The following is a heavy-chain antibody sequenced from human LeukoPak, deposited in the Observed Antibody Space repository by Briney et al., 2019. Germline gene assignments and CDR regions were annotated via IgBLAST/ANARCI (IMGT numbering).Heavy chain of an antibody. CDR3: ARQQTSVVPAANWFDP. CDR1: GHIFSNYW. V-gene: IGHV5-51*01. Sequence: GESLKISCKGSGHIFSNYWIGWVRQMPGKGLEWMGIIYPPDSDTKYSPSFQGQVTISADKSINTAYLQWSSLKASDTAMYYCARQQTSVVPAANWFDPWGQGTLVTVSS. CDR2: IYPPDSDT. D-gene: IGHD2-2*01. J-gene: IGHJ5*02.